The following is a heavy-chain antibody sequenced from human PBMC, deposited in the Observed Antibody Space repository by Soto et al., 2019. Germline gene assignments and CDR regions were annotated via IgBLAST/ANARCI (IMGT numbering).Heavy chain of an antibody. CDR3: ARDEFGSPVNYFDY. CDR1: GFTFSSYG. J-gene: IGHJ4*02. Sequence: GGSLRLSCAASGFTFSSYGMHWVRQAPGKGLEWVAVIWYDGSNKYYADSVKGRFTISRDNSKNTLYLQMNSLRAEDTAVYYCARDEFGSPVNYFDYWGQGTLVTVSS. V-gene: IGHV3-33*01. CDR2: IWYDGSNK. D-gene: IGHD3-16*01.